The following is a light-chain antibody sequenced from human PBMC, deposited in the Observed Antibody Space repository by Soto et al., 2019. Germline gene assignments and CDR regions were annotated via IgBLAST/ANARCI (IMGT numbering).Light chain of an antibody. CDR2: RNN. J-gene: IGLJ1*01. Sequence: QSVLTQTPSASGTPGQGVTISCSGSTSNIGSNYVYWYQQLPGTAPKLLIYRNNQRPSGVPDRFSGSKSGTSASLAISGLRSDDEADYCCATWDDSLNGFYVFGTGTKLTVL. CDR3: ATWDDSLNGFYV. CDR1: TSNIGSNY. V-gene: IGLV1-47*01.